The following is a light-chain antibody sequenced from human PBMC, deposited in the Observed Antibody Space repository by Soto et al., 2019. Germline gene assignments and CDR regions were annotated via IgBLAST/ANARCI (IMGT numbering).Light chain of an antibody. CDR2: SNN. CDR1: SSNIGSNY. Sequence: QPVLTQPPSASGTPGQRVTISCSGSSSNIGSNYVYWYQQFPGTAPKLLIYSNNQRPSGVPDRFSGSKSGTSASLAISGLRSEDEADYHCAAWDDSLSGWVFGGGTKVTVL. CDR3: AAWDDSLSGWV. V-gene: IGLV1-47*02. J-gene: IGLJ2*01.